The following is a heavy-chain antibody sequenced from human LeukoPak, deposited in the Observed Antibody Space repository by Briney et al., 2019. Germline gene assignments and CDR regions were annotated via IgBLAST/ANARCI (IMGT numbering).Heavy chain of an antibody. J-gene: IGHJ4*02. Sequence: GGSLRLSCAASGFTFSSNYMSWVRQAPGKGLEWVSVIYSGGSTYYADSVKGRFTISRDNSKNTLYLQMNSLRAEDTAVYYCARHYDFWSGLDYWGQGTLVTVSS. D-gene: IGHD3-3*01. CDR3: ARHYDFWSGLDY. CDR2: IYSGGST. V-gene: IGHV3-53*01. CDR1: GFTFSSNY.